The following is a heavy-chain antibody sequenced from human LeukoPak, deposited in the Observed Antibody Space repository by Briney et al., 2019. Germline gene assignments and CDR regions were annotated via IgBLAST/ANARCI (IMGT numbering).Heavy chain of an antibody. V-gene: IGHV3-21*01. CDR1: GFTFSSYS. Sequence: GGSLRLSCSASGFTFSSYSMNWVRQAPGKGLEWVSSISSSSSYIYYADSVKGRFTISRDNAKNSLYLQMNSLRAEDTAVYYCAREGLYCSGTSCYRLNAFDIWGQGTLVTVSS. CDR2: ISSSSSYI. CDR3: AREGLYCSGTSCYRLNAFDI. J-gene: IGHJ3*02. D-gene: IGHD2-2*02.